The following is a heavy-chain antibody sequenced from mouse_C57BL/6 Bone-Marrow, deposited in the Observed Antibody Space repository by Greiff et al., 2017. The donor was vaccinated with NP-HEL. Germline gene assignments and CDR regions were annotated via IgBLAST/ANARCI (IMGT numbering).Heavy chain of an antibody. CDR2: INPNNGGT. CDR1: GYTFTDYY. J-gene: IGHJ2*01. V-gene: IGHV1-26*01. Sequence: VQLQQSGPELVKPGASVKISCKASGYTFTDYYMNWVKQSHGKSLEWIGDINPNNGGTSYNQKFKGKATLTVDKSSSTAYMELRSLTSEDSAVYYCARRLWGYFDYWGQGTTLTVSS. CDR3: ARRLWGYFDY. D-gene: IGHD1-1*02.